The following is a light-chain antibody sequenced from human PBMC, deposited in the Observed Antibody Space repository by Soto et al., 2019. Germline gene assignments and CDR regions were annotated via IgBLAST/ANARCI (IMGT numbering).Light chain of an antibody. CDR1: QSVSSN. CDR3: QQYNNWPRT. J-gene: IGKJ1*01. Sequence: EIVMTQSPATLSVSPGERDTISRRASQSVSSNLAWYQQKPGQAPRLLIYGASTRATGIPARFSGSGSGTEFTLTISSLQSEDFAVYYCQQYNNWPRTFGQGTKVDIK. CDR2: GAS. V-gene: IGKV3-15*01.